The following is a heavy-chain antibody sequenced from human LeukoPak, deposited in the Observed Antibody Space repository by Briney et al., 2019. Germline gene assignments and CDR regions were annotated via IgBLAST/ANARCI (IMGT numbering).Heavy chain of an antibody. CDR1: GGSFSGYY. D-gene: IGHD3-16*02. CDR2: IYYSGST. J-gene: IGHJ4*02. Sequence: PSETLSLTCAVYGGSFSGYYWSWIRQPPGKGLEWIGYIYYSGSTNYNPSLKSRVTISVDTSKNQFSLKLSSVTAADTAVYYCARLSAKNYVWGSYRNDFDYWGQGTLVTVSS. V-gene: IGHV4-59*08. CDR3: ARLSAKNYVWGSYRNDFDY.